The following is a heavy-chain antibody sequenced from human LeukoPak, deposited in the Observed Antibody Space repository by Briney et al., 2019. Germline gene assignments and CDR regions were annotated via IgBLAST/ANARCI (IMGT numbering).Heavy chain of an antibody. Sequence: ASVKVSCKASGYIFTSYYLHWVRQAPGQGLERMGLINPSGSSTSYAQKFQGRITMSRDMSTSIVYMELSSLRSEDTAVYYCTTDLSPPGDYWGQGTLVTVSS. CDR2: INPSGSST. CDR3: TTDLSPPGDY. V-gene: IGHV1-46*01. CDR1: GYIFTSYY. J-gene: IGHJ4*02.